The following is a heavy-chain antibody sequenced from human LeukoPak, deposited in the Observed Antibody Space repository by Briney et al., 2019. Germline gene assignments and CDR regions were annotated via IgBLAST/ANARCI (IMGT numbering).Heavy chain of an antibody. CDR1: GGTFSSYA. J-gene: IGHJ6*03. D-gene: IGHD6-13*01. V-gene: IGHV1-69*05. Sequence: ASVKVSCKASGGTFSSYAISWVRQAPGQGLEWMGGIIPIFGTANYAQKFQGRVTITTDESTSTAYMELSSLRSEDTAVYYCARDMAAAGTWGYYYYYMDVWGKGITVTVSS. CDR3: ARDMAAAGTWGYYYYYMDV. CDR2: IIPIFGTA.